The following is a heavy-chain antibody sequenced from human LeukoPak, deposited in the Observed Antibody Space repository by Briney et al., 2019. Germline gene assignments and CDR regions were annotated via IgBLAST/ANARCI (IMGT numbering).Heavy chain of an antibody. CDR1: GFTFSSYVM. CDR3: ARWRVHTGAAVHYYYYGMDV. Sequence: GSLRLSCAASGFTFSSYVMNWVRQPPGKGLEWIGEIYHSGSTNYNPSLKSRVTISVDNFKNQFSLKLNSVTAADTAVYYCARWRVHTGAAVHYYYYGMDVWGQGTTVTVSS. V-gene: IGHV4-4*02. CDR2: IYHSGST. D-gene: IGHD6-13*01. J-gene: IGHJ6*02.